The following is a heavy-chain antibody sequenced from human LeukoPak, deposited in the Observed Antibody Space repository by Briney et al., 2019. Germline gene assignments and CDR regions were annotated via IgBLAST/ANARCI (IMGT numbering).Heavy chain of an antibody. CDR1: GFTFSSYA. V-gene: IGHV3-21*01. D-gene: IGHD6-13*01. J-gene: IGHJ4*02. CDR3: ARVWSSNWDHNDY. Sequence: NPGGSLRLSCAASGFTFSSYAMHWVRQAPGKGLEWVSSISSSSSYIYYADSVKGRFTISRDNAKNSLYLQMNSLRAEDTAVYYCARVWSSNWDHNDYWGQGTLVTVSS. CDR2: ISSSSSYI.